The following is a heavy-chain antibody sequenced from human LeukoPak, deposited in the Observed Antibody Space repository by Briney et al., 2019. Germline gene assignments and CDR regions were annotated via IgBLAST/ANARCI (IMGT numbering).Heavy chain of an antibody. Sequence: PSQTLSLTCAVSGGSISSGGYSWSWIRQPPGKGLEWIGYIYHSGSTNYNPSLKSRVTISVDTSKNQFSLKLSSVTAADTATYYCARATGTKVPPGYWGQGTLVTVSS. CDR1: GGSISSGGYS. CDR2: IYHSGST. J-gene: IGHJ4*02. V-gene: IGHV4-30-2*01. CDR3: ARATGTKVPPGY. D-gene: IGHD1-7*01.